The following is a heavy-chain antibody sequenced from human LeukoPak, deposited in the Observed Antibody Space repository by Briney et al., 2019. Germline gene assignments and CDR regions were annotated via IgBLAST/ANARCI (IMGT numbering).Heavy chain of an antibody. D-gene: IGHD3-22*01. CDR2: INPSGGST. Sequence: ASVKVSCKASGYTFTSYYMHWVLQAPGQGLEWMGIINPSGGSTSYAQKFQGRVTMTRDTSTSTVYMGLSSLRSEDTAVYYCARTARLRYYDSSGYFPYYFDYWGQGTLVTVSS. CDR1: GYTFTSYY. J-gene: IGHJ4*02. CDR3: ARTARLRYYDSSGYFPYYFDY. V-gene: IGHV1-46*01.